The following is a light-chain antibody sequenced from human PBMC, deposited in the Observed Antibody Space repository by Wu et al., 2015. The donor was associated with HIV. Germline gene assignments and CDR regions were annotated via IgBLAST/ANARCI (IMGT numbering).Light chain of an antibody. CDR1: QSVNSY. CDR2: DAS. V-gene: IGKV3-11*01. J-gene: IGKJ4*01. Sequence: EIVLTQSPATLSLSPGERATLSCRASQSVNSYLAWYQQKPGQAPRLLIFDASNRATGIPARFSASGSGTDFTLTISSLEPEDVAVYYCQQRRNWFTFGGGTKVEIK. CDR3: QQRRNWFT.